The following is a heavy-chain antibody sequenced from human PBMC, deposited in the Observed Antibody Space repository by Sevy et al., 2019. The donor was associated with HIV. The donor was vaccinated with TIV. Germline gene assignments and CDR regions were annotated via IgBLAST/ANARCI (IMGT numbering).Heavy chain of an antibody. V-gene: IGHV3-30*04. D-gene: IGHD6-19*01. CDR1: GFTFSSYA. CDR3: ARDCKDSSGWYFYYYYYGMDV. J-gene: IGHJ6*02. Sequence: GGSLRLSCAASGFTFSSYAMHWVRQAPGKGLEWVAVISYDGSNKYYADSVKGRFTISRDNSKNTLYLQMNSLRAEDTAVYYCARDCKDSSGWYFYYYYYGMDVWGQGTTVTVSS. CDR2: ISYDGSNK.